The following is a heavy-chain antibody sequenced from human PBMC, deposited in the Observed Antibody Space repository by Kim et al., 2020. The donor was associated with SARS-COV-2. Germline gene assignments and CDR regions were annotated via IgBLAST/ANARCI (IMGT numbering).Heavy chain of an antibody. D-gene: IGHD1-20*01. CDR3: ARDERYLGFDY. J-gene: IGHJ4*02. V-gene: IGHV3-48*03. CDR2: ISSSGSTI. Sequence: GGSLRLSCAASGFTFSSYEMNWVRQAPGKGLEWVSYISSSGSTIYYADSVKGRFTISRDNAKNSLYLQMNSLRAEDTAVYYCARDERYLGFDYWGQGTLVTVSS. CDR1: GFTFSSYE.